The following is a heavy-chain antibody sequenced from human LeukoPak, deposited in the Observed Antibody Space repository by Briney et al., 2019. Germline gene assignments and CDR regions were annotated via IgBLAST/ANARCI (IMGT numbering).Heavy chain of an antibody. D-gene: IGHD3-3*01. Sequence: GGSLRLSCAASGFTFSSYGMHWVRQAPGKGLEWVAFIRHDGSNKNYADSVKVRFTISRDNPKNTLYLQMDSLRAEDTAVYSCAKDFTIFGAAGWAFDIWGQGTMVTVSS. V-gene: IGHV3-30*02. J-gene: IGHJ3*02. CDR1: GFTFSSYG. CDR2: IRHDGSNK. CDR3: AKDFTIFGAAGWAFDI.